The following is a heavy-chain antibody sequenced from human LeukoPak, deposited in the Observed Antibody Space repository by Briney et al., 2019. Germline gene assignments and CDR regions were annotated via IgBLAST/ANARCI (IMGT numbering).Heavy chain of an antibody. J-gene: IGHJ6*02. D-gene: IGHD3-22*01. Sequence: ASVKVSCKASGYTFTGYYMHWVRQAPGQGLEWMGWINPNSGGTNYAQKFQGRVTMTRDTSISTAYMELSRLRSDDTAVYYCARDRTYYYDSSGYGYYYGMDVWGQGTTVTVSS. CDR1: GYTFTGYY. V-gene: IGHV1-2*02. CDR2: INPNSGGT. CDR3: ARDRTYYYDSSGYGYYYGMDV.